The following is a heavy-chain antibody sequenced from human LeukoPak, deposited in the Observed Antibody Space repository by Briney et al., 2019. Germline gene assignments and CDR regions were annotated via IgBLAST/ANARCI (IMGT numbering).Heavy chain of an antibody. J-gene: IGHJ6*02. CDR2: IITYNGHT. D-gene: IGHD5-12*01. CDR3: AKTSPTGGYDNDYYYGMDV. CDR1: GYTFTSYG. V-gene: IGHV1-18*01. Sequence: ASVKVSCKASGYTFTSYGITWVRQAPGQGLEWMGLIITYNGHTNYAQKFQGRVTMTTDTSTSTGYMELRNLRSDDTAVYYCAKTSPTGGYDNDYYYGMDVWGQGTTVTVSS.